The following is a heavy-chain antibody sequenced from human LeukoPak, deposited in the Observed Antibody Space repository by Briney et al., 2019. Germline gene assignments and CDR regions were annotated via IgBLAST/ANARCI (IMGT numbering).Heavy chain of an antibody. J-gene: IGHJ4*02. CDR2: ISGSGGST. CDR3: AKGGSGWLFDY. D-gene: IGHD6-19*01. V-gene: IGHV3-23*01. Sequence: GGSLRLSCAASGFIFSSYVMGWVRQAPGKGLEWVSGISGSGGSTYYADSGKGRFTISRDNSKNTVHLQMNSLRAEDTAIYYCAKGGSGWLFDYWGQGTLVTVSS. CDR1: GFIFSSYV.